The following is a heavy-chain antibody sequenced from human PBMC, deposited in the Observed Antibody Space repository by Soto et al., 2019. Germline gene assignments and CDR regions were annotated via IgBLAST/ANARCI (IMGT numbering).Heavy chain of an antibody. D-gene: IGHD3-10*01. Sequence: PSETLSLTCTVSGGSISSYYWSWIRQPPGKGLEWIGYIYYSGSTNYNPSLKSRVTISVDTSKNQFSLKLSSVTAADTAVYYCARTYYYGSGSLYYFDYWGQGTLVTVSS. CDR2: IYYSGST. CDR1: GGSISSYY. J-gene: IGHJ4*02. V-gene: IGHV4-59*01. CDR3: ARTYYYGSGSLYYFDY.